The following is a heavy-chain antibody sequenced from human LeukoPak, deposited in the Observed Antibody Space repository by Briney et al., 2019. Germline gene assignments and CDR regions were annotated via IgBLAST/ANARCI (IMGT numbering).Heavy chain of an antibody. Sequence: SVKVSCKASGGTFSRFTISWVRQAPGQGFEWMGGITPIFGTANFAQKFQGRVSITADESTSTAFMELSSLRSEDTAVYYCAREWGFESSGYYYAYWGQGTLVTVSS. D-gene: IGHD3-22*01. CDR2: ITPIFGTA. CDR1: GGTFSRFT. CDR3: AREWGFESSGYYYAY. J-gene: IGHJ4*02. V-gene: IGHV1-69*13.